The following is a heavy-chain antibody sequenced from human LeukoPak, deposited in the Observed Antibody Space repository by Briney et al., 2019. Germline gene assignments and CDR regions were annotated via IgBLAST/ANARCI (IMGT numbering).Heavy chain of an antibody. D-gene: IGHD1-1*01. CDR3: ASWKPERLFDY. Sequence: SETLSLTCAVYGGSFSGYYWSWIRQPPGKGLEWIGEINHSGSTNYNPSLRSRVTISVDTSKNQFSLKLSSVTAADTAVYYCASWKPERLFDYWGQRTLVTVSS. J-gene: IGHJ4*02. CDR1: GGSFSGYY. V-gene: IGHV4-34*01. CDR2: INHSGST.